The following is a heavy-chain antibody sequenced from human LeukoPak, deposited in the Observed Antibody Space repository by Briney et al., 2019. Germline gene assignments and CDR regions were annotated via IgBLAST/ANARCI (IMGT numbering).Heavy chain of an antibody. J-gene: IGHJ4*02. CDR3: ARENGGYLFDQ. D-gene: IGHD5-18*01. CDR2: VTYDGNIA. Sequence: GGSLRLSCAASGFSFSTYGMHWVRQAPGMGLEWVAVVTYDGNIANSADSVKGQFSISRDNAKNSLFLQMNSLRAEDTAVYYCARENGGYLFDQWGQGALVTVSS. V-gene: IGHV3-33*05. CDR1: GFSFSTYG.